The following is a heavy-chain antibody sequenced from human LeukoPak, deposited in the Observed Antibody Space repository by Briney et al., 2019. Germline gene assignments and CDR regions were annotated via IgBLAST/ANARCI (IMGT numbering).Heavy chain of an antibody. V-gene: IGHV1-46*01. J-gene: IGHJ6*03. CDR2: MNPSGGST. Sequence: GASVKVSCKASGYTFTSYYMHWVRQAPGQGLEWMAIMNPSGGSTTYAQKFQGRVTMTRDMSTGTVHMELSSLRSEDTAVYYCARGGAYYMDVWGKGTTVTVSS. D-gene: IGHD1-26*01. CDR3: ARGGAYYMDV. CDR1: GYTFTSYY.